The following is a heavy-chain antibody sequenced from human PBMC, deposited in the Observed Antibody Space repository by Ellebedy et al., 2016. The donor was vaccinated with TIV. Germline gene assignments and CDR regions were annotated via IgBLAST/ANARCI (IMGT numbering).Heavy chain of an antibody. D-gene: IGHD6-19*01. V-gene: IGHV3-74*01. CDR1: GFTFSNYW. J-gene: IGHJ4*02. Sequence: GESLKISCAASGFTFSNYWIHWVRQAPGKGLVWLSRINRDGSRANYADSVKGRFSISRDNSKNTRYVQMNSLRAEDTAVYYCARGGRDQWLIDYWGQGTLVTVSS. CDR2: INRDGSRA. CDR3: ARGGRDQWLIDY.